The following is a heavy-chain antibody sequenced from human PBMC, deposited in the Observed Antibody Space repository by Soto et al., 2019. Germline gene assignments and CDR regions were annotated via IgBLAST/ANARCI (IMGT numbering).Heavy chain of an antibody. V-gene: IGHV4-34*01. CDR2: INHSGST. CDR3: ARKVRESGYYGAYYYYYYMDV. CDR1: GGSFSGYY. Sequence: SETLSLTCAVYGGSFSGYYWSWIRQPPGKGLEWIGEINHSGSTNYNPSLKSRVTISVDTSKNQFSLKLSSVTAADTAVYYCARKVRESGYYGAYYYYYYMDVWGKGTTVTVSS. J-gene: IGHJ6*03. D-gene: IGHD3-22*01.